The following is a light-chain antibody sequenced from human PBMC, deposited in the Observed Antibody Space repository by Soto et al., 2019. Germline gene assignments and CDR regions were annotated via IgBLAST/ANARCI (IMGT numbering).Light chain of an antibody. Sequence: QPVLTQPPSASGTPGQRVTVSCSGSSSNIGSNTVSWYQHLPGTAPKLLIYSNNQRPSGVPDRFSGSKSGTSASLAISGLQSEDEADYYCAAWDDSLNGYVFGIGTKLTVL. J-gene: IGLJ1*01. CDR2: SNN. CDR1: SSNIGSNT. V-gene: IGLV1-44*01. CDR3: AAWDDSLNGYV.